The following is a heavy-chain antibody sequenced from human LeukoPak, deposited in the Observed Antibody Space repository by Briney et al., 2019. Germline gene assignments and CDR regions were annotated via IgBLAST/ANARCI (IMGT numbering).Heavy chain of an antibody. CDR2: INHSGST. D-gene: IGHD2-2*01. CDR3: ARGAIRWVVVPAAQTNWFDP. V-gene: IGHV4-34*01. J-gene: IGHJ5*02. CDR1: GGSFSGYY. Sequence: SETLSLTCAVYGGSFSGYYWSWIRQPPGKGLEWIGEINHSGSTNYNPSLKSRVTISVDTSKNQFSLKLSSVTAADTAVYYCARGAIRWVVVPAAQTNWFDPWGQGTLVTVAS.